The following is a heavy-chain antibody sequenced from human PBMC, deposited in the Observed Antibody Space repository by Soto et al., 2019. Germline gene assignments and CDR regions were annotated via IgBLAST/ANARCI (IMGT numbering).Heavy chain of an antibody. CDR1: GGSISTYY. D-gene: IGHD3-10*01. J-gene: IGHJ5*02. CDR2: ILYSGNT. CDR3: ARLVRRVHSWFDP. Sequence: QVQLQESGPGLVKPSETLSLTCTISGGSISTYYYSWIRQPPGKGPEWIGFILYSGNTHYNPSLKSRVTTSVDTSKNQFSLNLSSVTAADTAVYYCARLVRRVHSWFDPWGQGILVTVSS. V-gene: IGHV4-59*08.